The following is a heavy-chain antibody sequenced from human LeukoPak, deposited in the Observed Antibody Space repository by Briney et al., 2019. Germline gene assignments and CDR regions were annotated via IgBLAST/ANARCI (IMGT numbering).Heavy chain of an antibody. CDR1: DGSMRSGAYF. CDR2: IYYTGST. Sequence: SQTLSLTCTVSDGSMRSGAYFWSWIRQHPGKGLEWIGHIYYTGSTYSNPSLKSRLTISIDTSKDQFSLKLNSVTAADTAVYYCAGSDSGGNYFDHWGQGALVTVSS. CDR3: AGSDSGGNYFDH. V-gene: IGHV4-31*03. J-gene: IGHJ4*02. D-gene: IGHD4-23*01.